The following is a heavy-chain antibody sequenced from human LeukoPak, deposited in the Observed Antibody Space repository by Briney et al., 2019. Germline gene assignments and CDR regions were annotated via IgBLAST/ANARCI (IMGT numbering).Heavy chain of an antibody. D-gene: IGHD4-23*01. V-gene: IGHV3-7*01. J-gene: IGHJ5*02. CDR1: GFTFSDYY. CDR2: IKQDGSEK. Sequence: GGSLRLSCATSGFTFSDYYMSWIRQAPGKGREWVANIKQDGSEKYYVDSVKGRFTISRDNAKNSLYLQMNSLRAEDTAVYYCARGRWWFDPWGQGTLVTVSS. CDR3: ARGRWWFDP.